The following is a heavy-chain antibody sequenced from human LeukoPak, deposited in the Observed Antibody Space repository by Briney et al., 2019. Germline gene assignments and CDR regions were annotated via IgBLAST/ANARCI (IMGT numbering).Heavy chain of an antibody. CDR3: ARFALHGMDV. V-gene: IGHV4-59*01. CDR2: INYSGST. J-gene: IGHJ6*02. Sequence: SETLSLTCTVSGGSISSYYWSWIRQPPGKGLEWIGYINYSGSTNYNPSLKSRVTISVDTSKNQFSLKLSSVTAADTAVYYCARFALHGMDVWGQGTTVTVSS. CDR1: GGSISSYY.